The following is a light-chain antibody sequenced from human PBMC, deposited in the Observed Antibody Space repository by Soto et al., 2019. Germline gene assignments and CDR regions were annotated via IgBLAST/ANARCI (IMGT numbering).Light chain of an antibody. Sequence: EFVLTHSPGTLSLSPGERATLSCSASQSVSNNYLAWYQQKPGQAPRLLIYGASNRATGIPDRFSGSGSGTDFTLTISRLEPEDFAVYYCQQYGSSGTFGQGTKVDIK. J-gene: IGKJ1*01. CDR3: QQYGSSGT. CDR1: QSVSNNY. CDR2: GAS. V-gene: IGKV3-20*01.